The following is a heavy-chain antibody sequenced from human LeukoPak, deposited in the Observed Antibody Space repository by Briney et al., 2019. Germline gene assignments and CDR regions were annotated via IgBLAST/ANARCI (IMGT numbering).Heavy chain of an antibody. D-gene: IGHD3-3*01. CDR2: IYYSGST. CDR3: ARGLFERPY. J-gene: IGHJ4*02. Sequence: SETLSLTCTVSGGSISRYYWSWIRQPPGKGLEWIGYIYYSGSTNYNPSLKSRVAMSVDTSNNQFFLRLTSVTAADTALYYCARGLFERPYWGQGTLVTVSS. CDR1: GGSISRYY. V-gene: IGHV4-59*01.